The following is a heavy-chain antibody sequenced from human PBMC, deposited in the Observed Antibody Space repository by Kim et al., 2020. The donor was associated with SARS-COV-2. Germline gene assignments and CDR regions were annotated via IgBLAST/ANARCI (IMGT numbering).Heavy chain of an antibody. J-gene: IGHJ4*02. CDR2: IYYSGST. V-gene: IGHV4-59*08. Sequence: SETLSLTCTVSGGSISSYYWSWIRQPPGKGLEWIGYIYYSGSTNYNPSLKSRVTISVDTSKNQFSLKLSSVTAADTAVYYCARTDTAMASFDYWGQGTLVTVSS. CDR1: GGSISSYY. CDR3: ARTDTAMASFDY. D-gene: IGHD5-18*01.